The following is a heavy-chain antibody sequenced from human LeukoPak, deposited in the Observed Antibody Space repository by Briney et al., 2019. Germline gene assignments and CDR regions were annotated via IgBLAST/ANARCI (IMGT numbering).Heavy chain of an antibody. CDR1: GFTFSSYA. Sequence: GGSLRLSCAASGFTFSSYAMSWVRQAPGKGLEWVSSLSGSGGSTYYAHSVRGRFTISRDNSKNTLYLQMNSLRAEDTAVYYCAKDIGLYYYDTWGQGTLVTVSS. CDR2: LSGSGGST. CDR3: AKDIGLYYYDT. J-gene: IGHJ4*02. V-gene: IGHV3-23*01. D-gene: IGHD3-22*01.